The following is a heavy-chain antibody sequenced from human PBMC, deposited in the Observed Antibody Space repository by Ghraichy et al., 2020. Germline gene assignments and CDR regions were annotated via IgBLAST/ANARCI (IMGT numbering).Heavy chain of an antibody. Sequence: VGSLRLSCAASGFTFSSYAMSWVRQAPGKGLEWVSAISGSGGSTYYADSVKGRFTISRDNSKNTLYLQMNSLRAEDTAVYYCAKEGRPTSVEYSYGHFDYWGQGTLVTVSS. CDR3: AKEGRPTSVEYSYGHFDY. CDR2: ISGSGGST. V-gene: IGHV3-23*01. J-gene: IGHJ4*02. CDR1: GFTFSSYA. D-gene: IGHD5-18*01.